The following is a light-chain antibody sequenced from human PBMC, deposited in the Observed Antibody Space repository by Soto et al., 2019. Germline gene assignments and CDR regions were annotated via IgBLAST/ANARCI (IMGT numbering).Light chain of an antibody. Sequence: QSALTQPASVSGSPGQSITISCTGTSSDVGGYKYVSWYQQHPGKAPKLMIYDVSNRPSGVSSRFSGSKSGNTASLTISGLQAEDEADYYCSSYTSGSLYVFGTGTKVTVL. V-gene: IGLV2-14*01. CDR2: DVS. J-gene: IGLJ1*01. CDR3: SSYTSGSLYV. CDR1: SSDVGGYKY.